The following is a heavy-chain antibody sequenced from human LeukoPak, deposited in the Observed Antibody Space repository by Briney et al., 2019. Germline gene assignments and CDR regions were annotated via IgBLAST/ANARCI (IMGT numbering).Heavy chain of an antibody. J-gene: IGHJ6*02. CDR1: GGSISSGDYY. CDR2: IYYSGST. D-gene: IGHD2-15*01. CDR3: ARDRYCSGGSCYDYYYYGMDV. V-gene: IGHV4-30-4*08. Sequence: SQTLSLTCTVSGGSISSGDYYWSWIRQPPGKGLEWIGYIYYSGSTYYNPSLKSRVTISVDTSKNQFSLKLSSVTAADTAVYYCARDRYCSGGSCYDYYYYGMDVWGQGTTVTVSS.